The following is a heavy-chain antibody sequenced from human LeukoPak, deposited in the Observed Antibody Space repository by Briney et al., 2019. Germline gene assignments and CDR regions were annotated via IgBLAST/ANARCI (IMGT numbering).Heavy chain of an antibody. CDR1: GGTFSSYA. V-gene: IGHV1-69*01. CDR3: ASLDFWSGYYASPYYYYYMDV. CDR2: IIPIFGTA. Sequence: SVKVSCKASGGTFSSYAISWVRQAPGQGLEWMGGIIPIFGTANYAQKFQGRVTITADESTGTAYMELSSLRSEDTAVYYCASLDFWSGYYASPYYYYYMDVWGKGTTVTVSS. D-gene: IGHD3-3*01. J-gene: IGHJ6*03.